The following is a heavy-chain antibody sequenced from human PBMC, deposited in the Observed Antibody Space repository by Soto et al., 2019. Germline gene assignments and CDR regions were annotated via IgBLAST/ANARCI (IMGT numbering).Heavy chain of an antibody. V-gene: IGHV1-58*02. Sequence: GASVKVSCKASGFTFTSSAMQWVRQARGQRLEWIGWIVVGSGNTNYAQKFQERVTITRDMSTSTAYMELSSLRSEDTAVYYCAADLVVVSSYAFDIWGQGTMVTVS. J-gene: IGHJ3*02. CDR1: GFTFTSSA. D-gene: IGHD2-2*01. CDR3: AADLVVVSSYAFDI. CDR2: IVVGSGNT.